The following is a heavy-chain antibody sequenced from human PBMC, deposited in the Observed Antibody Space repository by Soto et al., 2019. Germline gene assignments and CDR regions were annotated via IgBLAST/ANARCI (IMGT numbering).Heavy chain of an antibody. CDR2: INPNSGGT. Sequence: ASVKVSCKASGYTFTGYYMHWVRQAPGQGLEWMGWINPNSGGTSYAQKFQGRVTMTRDTSTSTVYMELSSLSSEDTAVYYCARTPGWSGYYGFDYWGQGTLVTVSS. V-gene: IGHV1-2*02. D-gene: IGHD3-3*01. CDR1: GYTFTGYY. CDR3: ARTPGWSGYYGFDY. J-gene: IGHJ4*02.